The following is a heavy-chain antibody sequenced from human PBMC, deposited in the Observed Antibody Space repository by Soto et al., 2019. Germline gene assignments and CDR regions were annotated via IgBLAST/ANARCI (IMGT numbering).Heavy chain of an antibody. Sequence: GGSLRLSCAASGFTFSSYGMHWVRQAPGKGLEWVAVISYDGSNKYYADSVKGRFTISRDNSKNTLYLQMNSLRAEDTAVYYCAKVEYSSSSYYYYYMDVWGKGTTVTVSS. D-gene: IGHD6-6*01. CDR3: AKVEYSSSSYYYYYMDV. V-gene: IGHV3-30*18. J-gene: IGHJ6*03. CDR1: GFTFSSYG. CDR2: ISYDGSNK.